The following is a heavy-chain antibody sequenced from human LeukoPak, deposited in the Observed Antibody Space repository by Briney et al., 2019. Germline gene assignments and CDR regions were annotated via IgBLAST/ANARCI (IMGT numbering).Heavy chain of an antibody. CDR1: PYNNTDHH. Sequence: ASVKPPHNAPPYNNTDHHTHPPPHPPPQKQHQKPHNNPNSGGTNYTQNFQGKVTMTRDTSISTAYMELSRLRSDDTAVYYCARDPGAYTIDNCFDPWGQGTLVTVSS. J-gene: IGHJ5*02. V-gene: IGHV1-2*06. D-gene: IGHD3-16*01. CDR2: NNPNSGGT. CDR3: ARDPGAYTIDNCFDP.